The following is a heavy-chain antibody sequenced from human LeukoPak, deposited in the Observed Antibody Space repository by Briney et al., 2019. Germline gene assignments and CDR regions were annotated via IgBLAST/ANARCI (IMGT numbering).Heavy chain of an antibody. D-gene: IGHD3-16*02. CDR2: IYPGDSDT. Sequence: GASFQISCQSSGSLFTSYLISWVRPLPPKGREWMGIIYPGDSDTRYSPSFQGQVTISADKSISTAYLQWSSLKASDTAMYYCARQGTMITFGGVIVKALDYWGQGTLVTVSS. CDR3: ARQGTMITFGGVIVKALDY. J-gene: IGHJ4*02. V-gene: IGHV5-51*01. CDR1: GSLFTSYL.